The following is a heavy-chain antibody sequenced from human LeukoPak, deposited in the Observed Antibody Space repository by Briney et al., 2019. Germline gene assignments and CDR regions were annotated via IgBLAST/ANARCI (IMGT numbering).Heavy chain of an antibody. D-gene: IGHD3-16*01. CDR1: GGSISSSSYY. Sequence: SETLSLTCTVSGGSISSSSYYWGWIRHPPGKGLEWIGSIYYSGSTYYNPSLKSRVTISLDTSKNQFSLKLSSVSAAQTAVYYCAGGSLRGFDYWGQGTLVTVSS. CDR2: IYYSGST. CDR3: AGGSLRGFDY. J-gene: IGHJ4*02. V-gene: IGHV4-39*07.